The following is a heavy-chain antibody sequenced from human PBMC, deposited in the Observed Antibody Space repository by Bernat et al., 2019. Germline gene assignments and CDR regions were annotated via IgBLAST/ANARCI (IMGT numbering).Heavy chain of an antibody. CDR3: ARDPAHDSSGYYFAFDI. CDR2: ISYDGSNK. D-gene: IGHD3-22*01. CDR1: GFTFSSYA. J-gene: IGHJ3*02. Sequence: QVQLVESGGGVVQPGRSLRLSCAASGFTFSSYAMHCVRQAPGKGLEWVAVISYDGSNKYYADSVKGRFTISRDNSKNTLYLQMNSLRAEDTAVYYCARDPAHDSSGYYFAFDIWGQGTMVTVSS. V-gene: IGHV3-30-3*01.